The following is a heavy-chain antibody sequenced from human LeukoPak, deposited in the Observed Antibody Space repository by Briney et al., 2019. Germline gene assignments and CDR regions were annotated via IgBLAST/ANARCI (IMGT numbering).Heavy chain of an antibody. D-gene: IGHD3-22*01. CDR3: ARRFDYYDSSAHLHLEY. V-gene: IGHV3-30-3*01. Sequence: GGSLRLSCAASGFTFSRFAIHWVRQAPGKGLEWVAVISYDGSTKYYADSVKGRFTISRDNSKNTVYLQMHSLRVEDTAVCYCARRFDYYDSSAHLHLEYWGQGTLVTVSS. CDR2: ISYDGSTK. CDR1: GFTFSRFA. J-gene: IGHJ4*02.